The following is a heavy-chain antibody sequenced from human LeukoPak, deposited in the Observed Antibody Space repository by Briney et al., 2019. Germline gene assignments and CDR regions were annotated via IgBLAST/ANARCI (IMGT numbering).Heavy chain of an antibody. V-gene: IGHV3-53*01. CDR3: ASSPSTGGYRSTWFVY. CDR2: IYGGGNT. CDR1: GFTVSSNY. D-gene: IGHD3-10*01. Sequence: QPGGSLRLSCAASGFTVSSNYMSWVRQAPGKGLEWVSLIYGGGNTYYADSVKGRLTISRDNSKNTLYLQMNTLRAEDTAVYYCASSPSTGGYRSTWFVYWGQGTLVTVSS. J-gene: IGHJ5*01.